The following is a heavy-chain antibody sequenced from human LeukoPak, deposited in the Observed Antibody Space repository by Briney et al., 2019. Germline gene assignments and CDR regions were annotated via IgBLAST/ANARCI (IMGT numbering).Heavy chain of an antibody. J-gene: IGHJ4*02. D-gene: IGHD3/OR15-3a*01. CDR1: GVSISSSNSY. CDR2: IYYTGNT. V-gene: IGHV4-39*01. CDR3: ARQTGSGLFTLP. Sequence: SETLSPTCSVSGVSISSSNSYWGWIRQPPGKGLEWIGSIYYTGNTYYNASLKSRVTIVIDTSKNQISLRLTSVTATDTAMYYCARQTGSGLFTLPGGQGTLVTVSS.